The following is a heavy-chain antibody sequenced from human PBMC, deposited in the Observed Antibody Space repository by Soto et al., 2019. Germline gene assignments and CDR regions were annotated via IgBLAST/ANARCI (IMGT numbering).Heavy chain of an antibody. CDR1: GYTFSNYG. J-gene: IGHJ4*02. D-gene: IGHD6-6*01. Sequence: QVQLVQSGAEVKKPGASVKVSCKASGYTFSNYGIRWVRQAPGQGLEWMGWINGYNGNTNYAQKFQGRVSMTTDTSTSTAYMELRSLRSDDTAVFYCARDVAYSTSYLKFDYWGQGSLVTVSS. CDR3: ARDVAYSTSYLKFDY. V-gene: IGHV1-18*01. CDR2: INGYNGNT.